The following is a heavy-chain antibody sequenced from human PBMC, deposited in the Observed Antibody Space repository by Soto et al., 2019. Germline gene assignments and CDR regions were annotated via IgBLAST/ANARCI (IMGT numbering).Heavy chain of an antibody. CDR2: ISSSGSTI. Sequence: GGSLRLSCAASGFTFSSYEMNWVRQAPGKGLEWVSYISSSGSTIDYADSVKGRFTISRDNAKNSLYLQMNSLRAEDTAVYYCARGLDFWSGTNWFDPWGQGTLVTVSS. CDR1: GFTFSSYE. J-gene: IGHJ5*02. V-gene: IGHV3-48*03. CDR3: ARGLDFWSGTNWFDP. D-gene: IGHD3-3*01.